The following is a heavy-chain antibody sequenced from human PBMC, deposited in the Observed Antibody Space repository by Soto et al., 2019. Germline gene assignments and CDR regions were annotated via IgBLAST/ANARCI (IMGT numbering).Heavy chain of an antibody. Sequence: EVQLLESGGGLVQPGGSLRLSCAASGITFSTCTMGWVRQAPGKGLEWVSSIIASGDITYYADSVKGRFTVSRDNSKSTMFLQMNNRRAEDTAVYYCAKDLRGPEAGTWYFDYWGQGTLVTVSS. V-gene: IGHV3-23*01. D-gene: IGHD6-13*01. CDR2: IIASGDIT. CDR3: AKDLRGPEAGTWYFDY. CDR1: GITFSTCT. J-gene: IGHJ4*02.